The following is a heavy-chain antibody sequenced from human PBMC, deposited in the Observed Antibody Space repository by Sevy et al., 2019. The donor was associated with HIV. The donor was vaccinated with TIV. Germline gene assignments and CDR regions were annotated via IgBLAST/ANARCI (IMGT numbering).Heavy chain of an antibody. V-gene: IGHV1-2*02. CDR2: INPNSGNT. CDR3: SGDLRLRGYSYGCFDY. CDR1: GYTFTGQY. D-gene: IGHD5-18*01. Sequence: ASVKVSCKASGYTFTGQYIHWVRQAPGQGLEWMGWINPNSGNTNYAQEFQGRVTMTRETSISTAYMELSGLESDDTAVYYCSGDLRLRGYSYGCFDYWGQGTLVTVSS. J-gene: IGHJ4*02.